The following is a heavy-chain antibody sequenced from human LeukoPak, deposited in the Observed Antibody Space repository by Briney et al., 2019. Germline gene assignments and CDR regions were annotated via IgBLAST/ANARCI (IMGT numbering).Heavy chain of an antibody. V-gene: IGHV1-69*05. D-gene: IGHD2-2*01. CDR3: ARLSCSGTSCGYYFDY. CDR1: GGTFSSYA. Sequence: SVKVSCKASGGTFSSYAISWVRQAPGQGLEWMGRIIPIFGTANYAQKFQGRVTITTDESTSTAYMELSSLRSEDTAVYYCARLSCSGTSCGYYFDYWGQGTLVTVSS. CDR2: IIPIFGTA. J-gene: IGHJ4*02.